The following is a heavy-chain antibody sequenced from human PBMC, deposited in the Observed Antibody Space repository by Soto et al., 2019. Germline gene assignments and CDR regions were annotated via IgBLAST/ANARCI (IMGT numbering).Heavy chain of an antibody. J-gene: IGHJ5*02. Sequence: GGSLRLSCAASGFTFSSYSMNWVRQAPGKGLEWVSSISSSSSYIYYADSVKGRFTISRDNAKNSLYLQMNSLRAEDTAVYYCARDSPMYSSSWYWFDPWGQGTLVTVSS. D-gene: IGHD6-13*01. CDR1: GFTFSSYS. CDR2: ISSSSSYI. CDR3: ARDSPMYSSSWYWFDP. V-gene: IGHV3-21*01.